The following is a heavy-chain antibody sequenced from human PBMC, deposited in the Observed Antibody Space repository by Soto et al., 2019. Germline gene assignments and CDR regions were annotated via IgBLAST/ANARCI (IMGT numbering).Heavy chain of an antibody. CDR3: ASFKGSKDWFDP. D-gene: IGHD3-10*01. CDR2: ISSSSSYI. J-gene: IGHJ5*02. V-gene: IGHV3-21*01. Sequence: GGSLRLSCAASGFTFSSYSMNWVRQAPGKGLEWVSSISSSSSYIYYADSVKGRFTISRDNAKNSLYLQMNSLRAEDTAVYYCASFKGSKDWFDPWGQGTLVTVSS. CDR1: GFTFSSYS.